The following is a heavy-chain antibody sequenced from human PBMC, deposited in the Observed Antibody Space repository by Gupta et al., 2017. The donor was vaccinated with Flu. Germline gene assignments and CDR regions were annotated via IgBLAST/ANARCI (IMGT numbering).Heavy chain of an antibody. CDR3: AHRGPRKGYENMPNLYGPWFDP. Sequence: QITVKESGPTLVKPTQTLTLTCTVSGVSLNTSGVGVAWIRQPPGKALEWLALIYWDDDKRYSSSLKSRLTVTRDASKNQVVLTMTTMDPLDTATYYCAHRGPRKGYENMPNLYGPWFDPWGQGTLVTVSS. V-gene: IGHV2-5*02. CDR1: GVSLNTSGVG. D-gene: IGHD2-2*01. J-gene: IGHJ5*02. CDR2: IYWDDDK.